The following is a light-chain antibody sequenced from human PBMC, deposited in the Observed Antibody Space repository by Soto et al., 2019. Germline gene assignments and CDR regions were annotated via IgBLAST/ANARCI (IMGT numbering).Light chain of an antibody. J-gene: IGLJ2*01. CDR1: SSNIGAGYD. V-gene: IGLV1-40*01. Sequence: QSVLTQPPSVSGAPGQRVTISCTGSSSNIGAGYDVHWYQQLPGTAPILLIYGNSNRPSGVPDRFSGSKSGTSAFLAITGLQAEDGADYYCQSYDSRLSGSIFGGGTKLTVL. CDR3: QSYDSRLSGSI. CDR2: GNS.